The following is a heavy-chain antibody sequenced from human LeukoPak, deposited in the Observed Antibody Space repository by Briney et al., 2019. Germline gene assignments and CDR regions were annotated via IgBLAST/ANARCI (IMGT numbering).Heavy chain of an antibody. CDR2: INWNGGST. CDR3: ARLTYYYDSSGYYLGSFDY. Sequence: GGSLRLSCAASGFTFDDYGMSWVRQDPGKGREWVSGINWNGGSTGYADSVKGRFTISRDNAKNSLYLQMNSLRAEDTALYYCARLTYYYDSSGYYLGSFDYWGQGTLVTVSS. D-gene: IGHD3-22*01. CDR1: GFTFDDYG. J-gene: IGHJ4*02. V-gene: IGHV3-20*04.